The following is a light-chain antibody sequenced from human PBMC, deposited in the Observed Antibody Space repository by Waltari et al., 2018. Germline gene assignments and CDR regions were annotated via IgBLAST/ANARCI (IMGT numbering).Light chain of an antibody. CDR2: AAS. Sequence: QMTQSPSSLSAPVGDRVTSTCRASQSISSYLNWYQQKPGKDPKLLIYAASSLQSGVPARFSGSGSGTDFTLTISSLQPEDFATYYCQQSYTTPRTFGQGTKVEIK. CDR3: QQSYTTPRT. V-gene: IGKV1-39*01. CDR1: QSISSY. J-gene: IGKJ1*01.